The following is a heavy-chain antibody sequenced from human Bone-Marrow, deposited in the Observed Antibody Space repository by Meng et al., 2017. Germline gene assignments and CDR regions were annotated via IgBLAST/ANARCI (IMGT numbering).Heavy chain of an antibody. CDR2: IYYSGST. CDR3: ARDPTQYCSGGSCYSGSWPFDY. Sequence: ESLRLSCTVSGGSISSSSYYWGWIRQPPGKGLEWIGSIYYSGSTYYNPSLKSRVTISVDTSKNQFSLKLSSVTAADTAVYYCARDPTQYCSGGSCYSGSWPFDYWGQGTLVTVSS. V-gene: IGHV4-39*07. CDR1: GGSISSSSYY. J-gene: IGHJ4*02. D-gene: IGHD2-15*01.